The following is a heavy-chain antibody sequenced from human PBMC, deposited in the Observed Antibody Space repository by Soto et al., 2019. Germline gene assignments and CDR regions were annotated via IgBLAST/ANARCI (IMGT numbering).Heavy chain of an antibody. Sequence: GALRLSCAASGFTFSSYAMSWVRQAPGKGLEWVSAISGSGGSTYYADSVKGRFTISRDNSKNTLYLQMNSLRAEDTAVYYCAKTLRVGAITGFDYWGQGTLVTVLL. CDR1: GFTFSSYA. V-gene: IGHV3-23*01. J-gene: IGHJ4*02. CDR2: ISGSGGST. CDR3: AKTLRVGAITGFDY. D-gene: IGHD1-26*01.